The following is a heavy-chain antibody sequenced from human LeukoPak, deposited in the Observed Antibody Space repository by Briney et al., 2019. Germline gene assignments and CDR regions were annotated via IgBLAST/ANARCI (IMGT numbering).Heavy chain of an antibody. CDR1: GFTFDDYA. J-gene: IGHJ4*02. Sequence: PGGSLRLSCAASGFTFDDYAIHWVRQVPGKGLEWVSGISWNSGNIGYAGPVKGRFTISRDNAKNSLYLQMNSLRAEDTAVYYCARDTAMVRGLDYWGQGTLVTVSS. D-gene: IGHD3-10*01. CDR2: ISWNSGNI. CDR3: ARDTAMVRGLDY. V-gene: IGHV3-9*01.